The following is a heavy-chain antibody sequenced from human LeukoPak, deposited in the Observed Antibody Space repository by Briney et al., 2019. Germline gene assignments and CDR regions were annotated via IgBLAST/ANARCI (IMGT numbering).Heavy chain of an antibody. J-gene: IGHJ6*02. CDR3: ARAGLMVRGAGYGMDV. CDR1: GFTVSSNY. V-gene: IGHV3-53*01. CDR2: IYSGGST. D-gene: IGHD3-10*01. Sequence: GGSLRLSCAAFGFTVSSNYMSWVRQAPGKGLEWVSVIYSGGSTYYADSVKGRFTISRDNSKNTLYLQMNSLRAEDTAVYYCARAGLMVRGAGYGMDVWGQGTTVTVSS.